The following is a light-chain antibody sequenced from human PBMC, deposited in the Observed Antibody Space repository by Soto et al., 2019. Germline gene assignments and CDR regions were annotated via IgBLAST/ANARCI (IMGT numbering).Light chain of an antibody. CDR1: SSNIGAGYE. V-gene: IGLV1-40*01. J-gene: IGLJ1*01. CDR3: QSYDRGLTAYV. Sequence: QSVLTQPPSVSGAPGQRVTISCTGTSSNIGAGYEVHWYHQHPGTAPKFLVSGNDNRPSGVPDRLSASKSGTSGSLAITGLQAEDEGHYYCQSYDRGLTAYVFGTGTKVTVL. CDR2: GND.